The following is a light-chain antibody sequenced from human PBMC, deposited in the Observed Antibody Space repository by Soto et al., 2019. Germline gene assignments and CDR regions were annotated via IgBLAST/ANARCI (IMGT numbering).Light chain of an antibody. CDR2: RDS. V-gene: IGLV3-9*01. CDR3: QVGDSSTV. CDR1: NIGSKN. Sequence: SYELTQPLSVSVALGQTARITCGGNNIGSKNVHWYQQKPGQAPVLVIYRDSNRPSGIPERFSGSNSGNTATLTIRRAQAVDEADYYCQVGDSSTVFGGGTKVTVL. J-gene: IGLJ2*01.